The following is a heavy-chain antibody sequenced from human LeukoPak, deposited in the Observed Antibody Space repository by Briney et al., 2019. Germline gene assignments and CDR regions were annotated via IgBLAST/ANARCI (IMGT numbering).Heavy chain of an antibody. CDR2: IYYGGPT. CDR3: ARDLVNYYGSGTYVHGFDV. Sequence: PSETLSLTCTVSGGSINTGDYYWHWIRQHPGKGLEWIGYIYYGGPTSYNPSLKSRLIISLDTSNNQFSLRVNSVTAADTAVYFCARDLVNYYGSGTYVHGFDVWGQGTMVKVSA. V-gene: IGHV4-31*03. J-gene: IGHJ3*01. CDR1: GGSINTGDYY. D-gene: IGHD3-10*01.